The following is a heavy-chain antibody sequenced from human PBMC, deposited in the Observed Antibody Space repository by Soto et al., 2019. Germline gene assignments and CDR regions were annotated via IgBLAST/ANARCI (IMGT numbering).Heavy chain of an antibody. Sequence: QVQLVESGGDVVQPGRSLRLSCAASGSTFSSYDIHWVRQAPGKGLEWVAHITPDGNRAYYADSVKGRFTVSRDNARYTVYLQVKSLRPEDTAVYHCVRGPSHGAFDIWGQGTLVTVSS. J-gene: IGHJ3*02. CDR1: GSTFSSYD. V-gene: IGHV3-30-3*01. CDR3: VRGPSHGAFDI. CDR2: ITPDGNRA.